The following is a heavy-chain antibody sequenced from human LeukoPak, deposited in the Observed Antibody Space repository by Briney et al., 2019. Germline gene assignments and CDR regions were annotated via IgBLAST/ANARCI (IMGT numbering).Heavy chain of an antibody. CDR2: ISSSGSTI. J-gene: IGHJ4*02. Sequence: GGSLRLSCAASGFTFSSYEMNWVRQAPGKGLEWVSYISSSGSTIYYADSVKGRFTISRDNAKNSLYLQMNSLRAEGTAVYYCARGYYDILTGYYYWGQGTLVTVSS. CDR3: ARGYYDILTGYYY. D-gene: IGHD3-9*01. CDR1: GFTFSSYE. V-gene: IGHV3-48*03.